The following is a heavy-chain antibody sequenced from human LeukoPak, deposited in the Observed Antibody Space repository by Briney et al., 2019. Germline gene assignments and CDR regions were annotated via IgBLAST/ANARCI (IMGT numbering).Heavy chain of an antibody. V-gene: IGHV1-3*03. CDR1: GYTFTNYA. CDR3: ARVIVATTEYYYYYYMDV. CDR2: INAGNGNT. Sequence: GASVKVSCKASGYTFTNYALHWVRQAPGQRLEWMGWINAGNGNTKYSQEFQGRVTITRDTSASTAYMELSSLRSEDMAVYYCARVIVATTEYYYYYYMDVWGKGTTVTISS. J-gene: IGHJ6*03. D-gene: IGHD5-12*01.